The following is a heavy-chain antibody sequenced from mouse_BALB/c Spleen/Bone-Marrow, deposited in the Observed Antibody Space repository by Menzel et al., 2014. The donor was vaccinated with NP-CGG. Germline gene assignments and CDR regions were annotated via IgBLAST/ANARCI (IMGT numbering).Heavy chain of an antibody. Sequence: QVQLQQPGAELVKPGASVKLSRKASGYTFTTSGINWVRQRPEQGLAWIGRIFPGNISTEYNEKFKVKATLTTDKSSSTAYMQLSRLTSEDSAVYFCSRGGCLGGYFDVWGAGTTVTVSS. J-gene: IGHJ1*01. CDR3: SRGGCLGGYFDV. V-gene: IGHV1-77*01. CDR1: GYTFTTSG. D-gene: IGHD3-3*01. CDR2: IFPGNIST.